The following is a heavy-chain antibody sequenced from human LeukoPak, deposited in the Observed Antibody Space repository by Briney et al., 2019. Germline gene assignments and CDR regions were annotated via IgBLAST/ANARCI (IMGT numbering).Heavy chain of an antibody. Sequence: GASVKVSCKASGGTFSSYAISWVRQAPGQGLEWMGRIIPILGIANYAQKFQGRVTITADKSTSTAYMELSSLRSEDTAVYYCAREGVQSTVVRFPSVYFDYWGQGTLVTVSS. CDR1: GGTFSSYA. D-gene: IGHD4-23*01. CDR3: AREGVQSTVVRFPSVYFDY. CDR2: IIPILGIA. V-gene: IGHV1-69*04. J-gene: IGHJ4*02.